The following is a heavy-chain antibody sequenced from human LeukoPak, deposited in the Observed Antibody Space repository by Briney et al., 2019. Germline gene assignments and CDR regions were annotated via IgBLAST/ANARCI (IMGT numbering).Heavy chain of an antibody. V-gene: IGHV1-46*01. CDR3: ARTVLASAAAGTPDY. CDR1: GYTFTSYY. D-gene: IGHD6-13*01. J-gene: IGHJ4*02. CDR2: INPSGGST. Sequence: GASVKVSCKASGYTFTSYYMHWVRQAPGQGLEWMGIINPSGGSTSYAQKLQGRVTMTTDTSTSTAYMELRSLRSDDTAVYYCARTVLASAAAGTPDYWGQGTLVTVSS.